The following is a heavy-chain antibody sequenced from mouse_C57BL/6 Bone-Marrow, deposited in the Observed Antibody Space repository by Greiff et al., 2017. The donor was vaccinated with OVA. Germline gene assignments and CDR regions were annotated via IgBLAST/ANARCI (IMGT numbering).Heavy chain of an antibody. CDR2: IDPSDSYT. J-gene: IGHJ2*01. Sequence: QVQLQQPGAELVMPGASVKLSCKASGSTFTSYWMHWVKQRPGQGLEWIGEIDPSDSYTNYNQKFKGKSTLTVDKSSSTAYMQLSSLTSEDSAVYYCARDYGTFDYWGQGTTLTVSS. V-gene: IGHV1-69*01. CDR3: ARDYGTFDY. CDR1: GSTFTSYW. D-gene: IGHD1-1*01.